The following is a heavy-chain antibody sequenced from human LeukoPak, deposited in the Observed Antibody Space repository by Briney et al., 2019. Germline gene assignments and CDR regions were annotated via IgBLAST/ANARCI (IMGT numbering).Heavy chain of an antibody. D-gene: IGHD4-11*01. CDR2: IYPSGGST. J-gene: IGHJ2*01. V-gene: IGHV1-46*01. CDR1: GYTFTSYY. Sequence: GASVKVSCKASGYTFTSYYLHWLRQPPGQGLEWMGIIYPSGGSTNSAQEFQGRVTMTRDTSTSTVYMELNSLRSENTAVYYCARTQDYSIYWYFDLWGRGTLVTVSS. CDR3: ARTQDYSIYWYFDL.